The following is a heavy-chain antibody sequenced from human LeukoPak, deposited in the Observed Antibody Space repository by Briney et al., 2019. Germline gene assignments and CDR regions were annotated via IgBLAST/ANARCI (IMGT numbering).Heavy chain of an antibody. CDR3: AILVVPAAKLNYYYYGMDV. V-gene: IGHV1-2*02. CDR2: INPNSGGT. Sequence: ASVKVSCKASGYTFTGYYMHWVRPAPGQGLEWMGWINPNSGGTNYAQKFQGRVTMTRDTSISTAYMELSRLRSDDTAVYYCAILVVPAAKLNYYYYGMDVWGQGTTVTVSS. D-gene: IGHD2-2*01. J-gene: IGHJ6*02. CDR1: GYTFTGYY.